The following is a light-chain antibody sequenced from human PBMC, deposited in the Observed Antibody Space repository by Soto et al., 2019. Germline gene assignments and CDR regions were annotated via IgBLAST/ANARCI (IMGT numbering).Light chain of an antibody. J-gene: IGKJ1*01. Sequence: EIVMTQSPAMLSVSPGERAALSCRASQNVNNRLAWYQQKAGQPPRLLIYGASTRATGIPARFSGSGSGTELTLTISSMQSEDFAVYYCQHFNSWPLLFGQGTKVEIK. CDR2: GAS. CDR1: QNVNNR. CDR3: QHFNSWPLL. V-gene: IGKV3-15*01.